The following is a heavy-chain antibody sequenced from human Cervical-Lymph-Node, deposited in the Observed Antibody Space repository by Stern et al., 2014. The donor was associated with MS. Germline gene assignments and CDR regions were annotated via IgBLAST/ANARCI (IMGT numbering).Heavy chain of an antibody. J-gene: IGHJ4*02. CDR2: ISWNSGNI. CDR1: GFTFDDYA. D-gene: IGHD2-15*01. V-gene: IGHV3-9*01. CDR3: AKDINLRGTYYFDY. Sequence: VQLVQSGGGLVQPGRSLRLSCAASGFTFDDYAMHWVRQAPGKGLEWVSGISWNSGNIGYADSLKSRFTISRDNAKNSLYLQMNSLRTEDTALYYCAKDINLRGTYYFDYWGQGTLVTVSS.